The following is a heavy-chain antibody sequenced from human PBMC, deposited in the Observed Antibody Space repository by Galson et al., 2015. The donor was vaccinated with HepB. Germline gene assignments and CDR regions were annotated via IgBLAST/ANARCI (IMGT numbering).Heavy chain of an antibody. J-gene: IGHJ4*02. CDR1: GFTFSSYW. D-gene: IGHD6-13*01. CDR3: ASQSSSSWSFDY. Sequence: SLRLSCAASGFTFSSYWMSWVRQAPGKGLEWVANIKQDGSEKYYVDSVKGRFTISRDNAKNSLYLQMNSLRAEDTAVYYCASQSSSSWSFDYWGQGTLVTVSS. CDR2: IKQDGSEK. V-gene: IGHV3-7*03.